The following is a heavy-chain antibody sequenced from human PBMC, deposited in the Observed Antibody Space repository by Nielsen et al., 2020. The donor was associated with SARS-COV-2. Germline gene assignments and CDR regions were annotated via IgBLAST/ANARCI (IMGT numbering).Heavy chain of an antibody. CDR1: GFTVSNSA. CDR3: ARDAAYSRFDY. D-gene: IGHD4-11*01. J-gene: IGHJ4*02. V-gene: IGHV3-23*01. Sequence: GESLKISCAASGFTVSNSAMTWVRQAPGKGLEWVSAIRASGGSTFYADSVKGRFTISRDNAGKSLYLQMNSLRAEDTAVYYCARDAAYSRFDYWGQGTLVTVSS. CDR2: IRASGGST.